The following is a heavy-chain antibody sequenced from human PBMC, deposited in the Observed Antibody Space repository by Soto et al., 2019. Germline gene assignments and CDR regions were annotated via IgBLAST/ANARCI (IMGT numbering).Heavy chain of an antibody. CDR1: GFTFSVYT. D-gene: IGHD1-26*01. J-gene: IGHJ4*02. CDR3: AKDLKPDSRWEIDY. CDR2: IYGSGDST. Sequence: EVQLLESGGGLVQPGGSLRLSCSASGFTFSVYTMNWVCQAPGKGLEWVSGIYGSGDSTFYADSVTGRFTISRDNSKNTLYLQMNSLRAEDTAVYYCAKDLKPDSRWEIDYWGQGTLVTVSS. V-gene: IGHV3-23*01.